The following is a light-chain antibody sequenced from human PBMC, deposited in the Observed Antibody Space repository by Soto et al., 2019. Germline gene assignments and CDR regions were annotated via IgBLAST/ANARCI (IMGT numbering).Light chain of an antibody. CDR3: QQYYRTAPT. J-gene: IGKJ2*01. V-gene: IGKV4-1*01. Sequence: DIVMTQSPDYLAVSLGERATINCKSSQRVLYSSNNKNYLAWYQQKPGQHPNLLIYWASTRESGVPDRFSGSGSGTDFSLTISSLQAEDVAVYYCQQYYRTAPTFGQGTKLEIK. CDR2: WAS. CDR1: QRVLYSSNNKNY.